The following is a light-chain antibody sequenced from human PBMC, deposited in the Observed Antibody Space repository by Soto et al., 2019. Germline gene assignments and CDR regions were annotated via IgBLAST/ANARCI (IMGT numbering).Light chain of an antibody. Sequence: QSALTQPASVSGSPGQSITISCTGTSSDVVFYNLVSWYQQHPGKAPKLMIYEGSKRPSGVSTRFSGSKSGNTASLTISGLQAEDEADYYCCSYAGTNTYLFGTATKLPVL. CDR2: EGS. CDR1: SSDVVFYNL. V-gene: IGLV2-23*01. J-gene: IGLJ1*01. CDR3: CSYAGTNTYL.